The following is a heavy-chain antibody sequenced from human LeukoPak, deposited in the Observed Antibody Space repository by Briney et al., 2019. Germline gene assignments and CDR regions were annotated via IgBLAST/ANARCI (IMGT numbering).Heavy chain of an antibody. CDR1: GGSFSGYY. J-gene: IGHJ4*02. CDR3: ARGAGHKPY. V-gene: IGHV4-34*01. Sequence: PSETLSLTCAVYGGSFSGYYWSWIRQPPGKGLEWIGEINHSGSTNYNPSLKSRVTILVDTSKNQFSLKLSPVTAADTAVYYCARGAGHKPYWGQGTLVIVSS. CDR2: INHSGST.